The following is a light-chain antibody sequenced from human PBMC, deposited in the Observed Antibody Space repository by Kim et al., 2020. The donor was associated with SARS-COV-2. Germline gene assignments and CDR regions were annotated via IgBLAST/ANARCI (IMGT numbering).Light chain of an antibody. CDR2: EAS. CDR1: QSISRW. J-gene: IGKJ2*01. V-gene: IGKV1-5*03. CDR3: QQYKGYHT. Sequence: DIQMTQYPSTLSAAVGDRVTITCRARQSISRWLAWYQQKPGKAPKLLIYEASSLESGVPSRFSGSASGTEFTLTISSLQPDDFATYYCQQYKGYHTFGQGTKLEI.